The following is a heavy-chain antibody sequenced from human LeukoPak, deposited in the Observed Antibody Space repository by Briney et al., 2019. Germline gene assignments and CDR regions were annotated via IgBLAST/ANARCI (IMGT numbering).Heavy chain of an antibody. V-gene: IGHV3-66*01. Sequence: AGGSLRLSCVASGLSVCRNYMTWVRQAPGKGLEWVSVLYSGGVRYYADSVKGRFTISRDDSKNTLSLLMNNLRPDDTALYYCARAATVTTADAFDIWGQGTMVTVSS. CDR2: LYSGGVR. D-gene: IGHD4-11*01. CDR3: ARAATVTTADAFDI. J-gene: IGHJ3*02. CDR1: GLSVCRNY.